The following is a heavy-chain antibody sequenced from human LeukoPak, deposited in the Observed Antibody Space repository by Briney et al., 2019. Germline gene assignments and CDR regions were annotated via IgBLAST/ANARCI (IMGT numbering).Heavy chain of an antibody. Sequence: PSETLSLTCTVSGGSISSYYWSWIRQPPGKGLEWIGYIYYSGSTNYNPSLKSRVTISVDTSKNQFSLKLSSVTAADTAVYYCARDKGYSGYGYFDYWGQGILVTVSS. CDR3: ARDKGYSGYGYFDY. CDR1: GGSISSYY. D-gene: IGHD5-12*01. CDR2: IYYSGST. J-gene: IGHJ4*02. V-gene: IGHV4-59*01.